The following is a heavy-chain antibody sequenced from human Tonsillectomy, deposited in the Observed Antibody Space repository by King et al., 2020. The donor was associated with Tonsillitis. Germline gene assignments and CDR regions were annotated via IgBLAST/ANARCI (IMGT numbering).Heavy chain of an antibody. Sequence: VQLVESGGGLVQPGGSLKLSCVASGFSFTTYTMSWVRQAPGKGLEWVSSISGSGVSIFFTDSVKGRFTISRDNSKNTVFLQMNSLSADDTALYYFVKERAKKTTVNNLDTWGQGTLVTVSS. D-gene: IGHD4-11*01. CDR3: VKERAKKTTVNNLDT. CDR1: GFSFTTYT. CDR2: ISGSGVSI. V-gene: IGHV3-23*04. J-gene: IGHJ5*02.